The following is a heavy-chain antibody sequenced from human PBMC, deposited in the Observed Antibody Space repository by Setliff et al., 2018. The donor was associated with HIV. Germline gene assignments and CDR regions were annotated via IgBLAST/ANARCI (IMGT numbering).Heavy chain of an antibody. CDR1: GYTFTNYA. CDR3: ARPRSGGSGSYSWFDP. D-gene: IGHD3-10*01. CDR2: VNAANGYT. J-gene: IGHJ5*02. Sequence: GASVKVSCKASGYTFTNYAMHWVRQAPGQRLEWMGWVNAANGYTKYSQKFQGRVTITRDTSANTAYTELSSLRSEDTAVYYCARPRSGGSGSYSWFDPWGQGTLVTVSS. V-gene: IGHV1-3*01.